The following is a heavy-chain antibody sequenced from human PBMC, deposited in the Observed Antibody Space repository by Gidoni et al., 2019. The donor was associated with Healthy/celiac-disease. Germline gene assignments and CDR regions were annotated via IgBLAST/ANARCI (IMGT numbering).Heavy chain of an antibody. CDR3: AKLFPYYYGSGSGAFDI. V-gene: IGHV3-30*18. CDR2: ISDDGSNK. J-gene: IGHJ3*02. Sequence: QVQLVESGGGVVQPGRSLRLPCAASGFTFSSYGMHWVRQVPCKGLGWLAVISDDGSNKYYADSVKGRFTISRDNSKNTLYLQMNSLRAEDTAVYYCAKLFPYYYGSGSGAFDIWGQGTMVTVSS. D-gene: IGHD3-10*01. CDR1: GFTFSSYG.